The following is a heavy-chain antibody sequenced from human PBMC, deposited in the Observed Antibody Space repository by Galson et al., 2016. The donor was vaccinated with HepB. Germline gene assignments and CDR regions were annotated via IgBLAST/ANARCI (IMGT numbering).Heavy chain of an antibody. CDR3: ARAPLWGLARFDL. V-gene: IGHV1-46*01. Sequence: SVKVSCKASGYTLTSYYMHWVRQAPGQGLEWMGVISPTGGTTTYAQRFQGRITITRDRSTSTVHMEMSSLRSEDTALYYCARAPLWGLARFDLWGQGTLVTVST. CDR1: GYTLTSYY. CDR2: ISPTGGTT. D-gene: IGHD2-21*02. J-gene: IGHJ5*02.